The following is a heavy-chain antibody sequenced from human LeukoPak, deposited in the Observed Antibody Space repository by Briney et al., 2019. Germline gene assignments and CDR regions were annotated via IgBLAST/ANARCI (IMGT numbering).Heavy chain of an antibody. V-gene: IGHV1-2*02. Sequence: ASVRVSCNGSGHRFTPSYVYCAAQAQDQGPGSMSWIDPNSAGTNTNYAQKFQDRVTFTRDASVSAAYMKLSRLTTDDTAVYYCARQHWPDKFVDFWGQGTLVTVSS. J-gene: IGHJ4*02. CDR1: GHRFTPSY. CDR2: IDPNSAGT. D-gene: IGHD1-1*01. CDR3: ARQHWPDKFVDF.